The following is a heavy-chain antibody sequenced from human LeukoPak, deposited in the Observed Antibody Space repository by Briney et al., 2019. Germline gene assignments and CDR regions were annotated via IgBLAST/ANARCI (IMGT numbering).Heavy chain of an antibody. V-gene: IGHV3-23*01. CDR3: AKRGVVIRVILVGFHKEAYYFDS. Sequence: PGGSLRLSCAVSGITLSNYGMSWVRQAPGKGLEWVAGISDRGSRTNYADSVKGRFTISTDHPKNTLYLQMNSLRAEDTAVYFCAKRGVVIRVILVGFHKEAYYFDSWGQEALVTVSS. J-gene: IGHJ4*02. D-gene: IGHD3-22*01. CDR1: GITLSNYG. CDR2: ISDRGSRT.